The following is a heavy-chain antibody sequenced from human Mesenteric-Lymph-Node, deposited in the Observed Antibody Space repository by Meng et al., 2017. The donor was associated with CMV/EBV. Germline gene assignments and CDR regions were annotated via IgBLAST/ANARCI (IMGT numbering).Heavy chain of an antibody. J-gene: IGHJ6*02. Sequence: GESLKISCAASGFTVRSNFLTWVRQAPGRGLEWVSVIYSDDSTYYADSVKGRFTISRDNSKNTLYLQMNSLRAEDTAVYYCARQRSFAPYYGMDVWGQGTTVTVSS. CDR2: IYSDDST. D-gene: IGHD3-3*01. CDR3: ARQRSFAPYYGMDV. CDR1: GFTVRSNF. V-gene: IGHV3-53*01.